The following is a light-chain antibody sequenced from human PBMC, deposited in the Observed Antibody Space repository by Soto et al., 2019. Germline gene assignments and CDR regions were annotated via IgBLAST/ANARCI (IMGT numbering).Light chain of an antibody. CDR1: QGISSA. J-gene: IGKJ5*01. CDR3: QQFNNYPQIT. Sequence: AIQLTQSPSSLSASVGDRVTITCRASQGISSALAWYQQKPGKAPKVLIFDASSLESGVPSRFSGSGSGTDFTLTISSLQPEDFATYYCQQFNNYPQITFGQGTRLEIK. CDR2: DAS. V-gene: IGKV1D-13*01.